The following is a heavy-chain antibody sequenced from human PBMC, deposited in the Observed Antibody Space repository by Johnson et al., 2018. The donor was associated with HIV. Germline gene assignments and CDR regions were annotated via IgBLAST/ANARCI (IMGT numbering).Heavy chain of an antibody. CDR1: GFAFSNYG. V-gene: IGHV3-30*19. CDR2: ISFDGSNK. J-gene: IGHJ3*02. Sequence: RLSCAASGFAFSNYGMHWVRQAPGKGLEWVAVISFDGSNKYYPDSVKGRFTISRDNFKNTLYLQMDSLRAEDTAVYFCAREMVADKDAFDIWGQGTMVTVSS. CDR3: AREMVADKDAFDI. D-gene: IGHD2-15*01.